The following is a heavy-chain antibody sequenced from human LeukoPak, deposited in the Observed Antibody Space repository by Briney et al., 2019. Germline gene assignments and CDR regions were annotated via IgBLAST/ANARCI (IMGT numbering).Heavy chain of an antibody. J-gene: IGHJ4*02. D-gene: IGHD2-8*01. V-gene: IGHV1-18*01. Sequence: ASVKVSCKASGYTFTSYGISWVRQAPGQGLEWMGWISAYYGNTNYAQKLQRRVTMTTDTSTSTAYMELRSLRSDDTAVYYCARVGRYCTNGVCRDPSYSSSWYYFDYWGQGTLVTVSS. CDR2: ISAYYGNT. CDR3: ARVGRYCTNGVCRDPSYSSSWYYFDY. CDR1: GYTFTSYG.